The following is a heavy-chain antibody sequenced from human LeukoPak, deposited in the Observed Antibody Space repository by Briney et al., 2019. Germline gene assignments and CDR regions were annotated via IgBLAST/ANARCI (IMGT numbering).Heavy chain of an antibody. D-gene: IGHD2-15*01. J-gene: IGHJ4*02. CDR1: GDSVSSNSAS. Sequence: SQTLSLTCAISGDSVSSNSASWNWIRQSPSRGLEWLGRTYYRSKWYNDHAVSVKSRITITADTSKNQFSLKLSSVTAADTAVYYCARSKLLRYPLLRYYLDYWGQGTLVTVSS. CDR2: TYYRSKWYN. V-gene: IGHV6-1*01. CDR3: ARSKLLRYPLLRYYLDY.